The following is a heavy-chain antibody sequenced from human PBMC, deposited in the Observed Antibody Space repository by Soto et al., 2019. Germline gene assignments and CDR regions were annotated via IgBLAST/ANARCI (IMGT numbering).Heavy chain of an antibody. CDR2: INHSGST. CDR1: GGSISSGGYY. V-gene: IGHV4-34*01. J-gene: IGHJ4*02. D-gene: IGHD2-21*02. CDR3: ARLLKYCGSDCSLKGHFDY. Sequence: SETLSLTCAVSGGSISSGGYYWSWIRQPPGKGLEWIAEINHSGSTNYNPSLKSRVTISVDTSKNQFSLKLNSVTAADTAVYYCARLLKYCGSDCSLKGHFDYWGQGTLVTVSS.